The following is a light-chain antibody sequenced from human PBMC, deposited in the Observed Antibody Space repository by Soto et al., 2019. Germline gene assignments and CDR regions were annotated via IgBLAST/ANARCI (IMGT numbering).Light chain of an antibody. J-gene: IGKJ3*01. CDR2: AAS. V-gene: IGKV3-20*01. CDR1: QIFTINS. Sequence: VLTQSPGTLSLSPGERATLSCRASQIFTINSLAWYQQKPGQPPTLLIYAASNRASAIPDRFSGSGSGTDFTLTISRLQPEDFALDYCQQYGDSPFTFGPGTRVDVK. CDR3: QQYGDSPFT.